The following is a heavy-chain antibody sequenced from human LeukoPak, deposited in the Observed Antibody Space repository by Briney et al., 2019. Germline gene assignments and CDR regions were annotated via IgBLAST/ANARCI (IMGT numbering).Heavy chain of an antibody. J-gene: IGHJ4*02. D-gene: IGHD2-15*01. CDR3: ASLDGNAWWHY. CDR2: IKQDGSEK. CDR1: GFTFSSYW. V-gene: IGHV3-7*01. Sequence: GGSLRLSCAASGFTFSSYWMSWVRQAPGKGLEWVANIKQDGSEKYYVDSVKGRFTISRNNAKNSLYLQMNSLRAEDTAVYYCASLDGNAWWHYWGQGTLVTVSS.